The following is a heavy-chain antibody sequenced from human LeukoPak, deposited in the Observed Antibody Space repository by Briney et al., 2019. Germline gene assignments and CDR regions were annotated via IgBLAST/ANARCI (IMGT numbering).Heavy chain of an antibody. CDR1: GFTFDDYG. D-gene: IGHD6-19*01. CDR2: INWNGGST. V-gene: IGHV3-20*04. CDR3: ARDRAYSSGWHSDAFGI. Sequence: GGSLRLSCAASGFTFDDYGMSWVRQAPGKGLEWVSGINWNGGSTGYADSVKGRFTVSRDNAKDSLYLQMNSLRAEDTAVYYCARDRAYSSGWHSDAFGIWGQGTMVTVSS. J-gene: IGHJ3*02.